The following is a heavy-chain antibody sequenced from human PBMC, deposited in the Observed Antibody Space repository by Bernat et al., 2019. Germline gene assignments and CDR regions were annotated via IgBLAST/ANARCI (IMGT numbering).Heavy chain of an antibody. J-gene: IGHJ4*02. CDR3: ASVGSSWDLDY. Sequence: QVQLQESGPGLVKPSGTLSFTCALSGGSISSINWWSWVRQPPGKGLEWIGEIYHSGSTNYNPSLKSLVTISVDKSKNQFSLKLSSVTAADTAVYYCASVGSSWDLDYWGQGTLVTVSS. CDR1: GGSISSINW. CDR2: IYHSGST. V-gene: IGHV4-4*02. D-gene: IGHD6-13*01.